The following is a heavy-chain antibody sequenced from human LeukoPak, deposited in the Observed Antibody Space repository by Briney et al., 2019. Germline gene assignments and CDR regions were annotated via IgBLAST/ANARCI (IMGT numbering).Heavy chain of an antibody. Sequence: GSSVKVSCKASGGTFSNYVISWVRQAPGQGLEWMGGIIPIFGTANYAQKFQGRVTITTDESTSTAYMELSSLRSEDTAVYYCAREAFAAGKNFDYWGQGTQVTVSS. CDR3: AREAFAAGKNFDY. D-gene: IGHD3-10*01. CDR2: IIPIFGTA. CDR1: GGTFSNYV. J-gene: IGHJ4*02. V-gene: IGHV1-69*05.